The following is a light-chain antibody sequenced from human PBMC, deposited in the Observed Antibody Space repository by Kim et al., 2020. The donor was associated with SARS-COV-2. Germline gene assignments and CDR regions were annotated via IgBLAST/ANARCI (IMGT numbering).Light chain of an antibody. CDR3: QQLNSYPT. CDR1: QDISSY. Sequence: SASVGDRVTITCRASQDISSYSAWYQQKPGKAPKLLIYTASTLQSGVPSRFSGSGSGTDFTLTISSLQPEDFVTYYCQQLNSYPTFGGGTKVDIK. V-gene: IGKV1-9*01. J-gene: IGKJ4*01. CDR2: TAS.